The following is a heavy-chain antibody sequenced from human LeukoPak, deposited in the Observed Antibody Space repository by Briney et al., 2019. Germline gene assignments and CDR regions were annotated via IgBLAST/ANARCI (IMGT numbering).Heavy chain of an antibody. CDR3: AKDGYYDSSGFVDY. Sequence: GGSLRLSCAASGFTFSSYTMSWVRQAPGKGLEWVSAISGSGGSTYYADSVKGRFTISRDNSKNTLYLQMNSLRAEDTAVYYCAKDGYYDSSGFVDYWGQGTLVTVSS. CDR2: ISGSGGST. CDR1: GFTFSSYT. V-gene: IGHV3-23*01. D-gene: IGHD3-22*01. J-gene: IGHJ4*02.